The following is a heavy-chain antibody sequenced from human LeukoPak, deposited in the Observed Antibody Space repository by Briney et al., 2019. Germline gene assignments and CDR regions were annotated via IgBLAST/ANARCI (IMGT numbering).Heavy chain of an antibody. CDR1: GGTFSSYA. CDR3: ARGGFGGSYLDY. CDR2: IIPIFGTA. V-gene: IGHV1-69*13. Sequence: GASVKVSCEASGGTFSSYAISWVRQAPGQGLEWMGGIIPIFGTANYAQKFQGRVTITADESTSTAYMELSSLRSEDTAVYYCARGGFGGSYLDYWGQGTLVTVSS. J-gene: IGHJ4*02. D-gene: IGHD1-26*01.